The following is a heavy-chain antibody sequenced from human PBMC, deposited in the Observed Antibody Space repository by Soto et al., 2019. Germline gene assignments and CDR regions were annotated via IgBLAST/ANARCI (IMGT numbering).Heavy chain of an antibody. CDR1: GGSISSSSYY. V-gene: IGHV4-39*07. J-gene: IGHJ5*02. Sequence: SETLSLTCTVSGGSISSSSYYWGWIRQPPGKGLEWIGSIYYSGSTYYNPSLKSRVTISVDTSKNQFSLKLSSVTAADTAVYYCARDQYSPRGFDPWGQGTLVTVSS. D-gene: IGHD4-4*01. CDR2: IYYSGST. CDR3: ARDQYSPRGFDP.